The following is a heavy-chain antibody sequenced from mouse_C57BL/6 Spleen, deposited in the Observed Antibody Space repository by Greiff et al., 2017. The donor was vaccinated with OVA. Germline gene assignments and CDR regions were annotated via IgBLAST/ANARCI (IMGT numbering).Heavy chain of an antibody. CDR3: TRGDDPPFAY. V-gene: IGHV5-9-1*02. CDR2: ISSGGDYI. CDR1: GFTFSSYA. D-gene: IGHD2-3*01. J-gene: IGHJ3*01. Sequence: EVQRVESGEGLVKPGGSLKLSCAASGFTFSSYAMSWVRQTPEKRLEWVAYISSGGDYIYYADTVKGRFTISRDNARNTLYLQMSSLKSEDTAMYYCTRGDDPPFAYWGQGTLVTVSA.